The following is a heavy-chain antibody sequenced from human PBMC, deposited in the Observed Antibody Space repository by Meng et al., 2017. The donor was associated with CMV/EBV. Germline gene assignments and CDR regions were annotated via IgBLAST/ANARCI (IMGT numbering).Heavy chain of an antibody. CDR2: ISSSSSTI. D-gene: IGHD2-2*01. J-gene: IGHJ4*02. Sequence: GGSLRLSCAAFGFTFTTYSMNWVRQAPGKGLEWVSFISSSSSTIYYADSVKGRFTISRDNAKNSLYLQMNSLRAEDTAVYYCARGYCSSTSCAHDYWGQGTLVTVSS. CDR1: GFTFTTYS. CDR3: ARGYCSSTSCAHDY. V-gene: IGHV3-48*04.